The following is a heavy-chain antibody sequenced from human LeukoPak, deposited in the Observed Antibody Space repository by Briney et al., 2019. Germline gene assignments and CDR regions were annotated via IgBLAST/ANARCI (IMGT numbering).Heavy chain of an antibody. CDR2: IRSEAYGRTT. CDR3: TRDPPPMIVVVRGVDAFDI. V-gene: IGHV3-49*04. D-gene: IGHD3-22*01. Sequence: PGGSPRLSCSASGFTFGDYAMGWVRQAPGEGRGWVGFIRSEAYGRTTEDAASVKGRFTVSRDDYKSIAYLQMNSLKTEDTAVYYCTRDPPPMIVVVRGVDAFDIWGQGTMVTVSS. J-gene: IGHJ3*02. CDR1: GFTFGDYA.